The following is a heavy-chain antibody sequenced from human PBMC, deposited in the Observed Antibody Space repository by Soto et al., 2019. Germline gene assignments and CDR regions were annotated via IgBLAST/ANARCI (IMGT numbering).Heavy chain of an antibody. Sequence: SETLSLTCTVSYGSISVSNVFWGWVRQPPGKGLEWIGNIDCSGTAYFNPSLGTRVTFPVDTSKNQFSLTLYSVTAADTAVYYCARTTGRHLDFWGQGILVTVSS. CDR3: ARTTGRHLDF. CDR1: YGSISVSNVF. D-gene: IGHD4-4*01. CDR2: IDCSGTA. V-gene: IGHV4-39*01. J-gene: IGHJ4*02.